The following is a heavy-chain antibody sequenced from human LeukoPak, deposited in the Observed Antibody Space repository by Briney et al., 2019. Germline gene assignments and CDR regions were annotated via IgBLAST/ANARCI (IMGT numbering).Heavy chain of an antibody. CDR2: IIPIFGTA. V-gene: IGHV1-69*13. J-gene: IGHJ4*02. Sequence: ASVKVSCKASGGTFSSYAISWVRQAPGQGLEWMGGIIPIFGTANYAQKFQGRVTITADESTSTAYMELSGLRSEDTAVYYCARGYNGEPALPTDYWGQGALVTVSS. D-gene: IGHD1-14*01. CDR1: GGTFSSYA. CDR3: ARGYNGEPALPTDY.